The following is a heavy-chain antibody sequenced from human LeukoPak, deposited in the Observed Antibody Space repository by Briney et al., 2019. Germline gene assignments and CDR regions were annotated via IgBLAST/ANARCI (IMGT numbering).Heavy chain of an antibody. V-gene: IGHV3-23*01. Sequence: GGSLRLSCAASGFTFSSYAMSWVRQAPGKGLEWVSAISGSGGSTYYANSVKGRFTISRDNSKNTLYLQMNSLGAEDTAVYYCAKDRVAAASGWFDPWGQGTLVTVSS. CDR3: AKDRVAAASGWFDP. CDR2: ISGSGGST. CDR1: GFTFSSYA. J-gene: IGHJ5*02. D-gene: IGHD6-13*01.